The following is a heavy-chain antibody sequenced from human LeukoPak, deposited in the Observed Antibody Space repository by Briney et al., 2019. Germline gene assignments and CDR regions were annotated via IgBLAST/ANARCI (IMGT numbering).Heavy chain of an antibody. Sequence: GGSLRLSCAASGFTFSSYAMSWVRQAPGKGLELVSAISGSGGSTYYADSVKGRFTISRDNSKNTLYLQMNSLRAEDTAVYYCAKRAGISYCGGDCYSPWGQGTLVTVSS. D-gene: IGHD2-21*02. CDR2: ISGSGGST. V-gene: IGHV3-23*01. J-gene: IGHJ4*02. CDR1: GFTFSSYA. CDR3: AKRAGISYCGGDCYSP.